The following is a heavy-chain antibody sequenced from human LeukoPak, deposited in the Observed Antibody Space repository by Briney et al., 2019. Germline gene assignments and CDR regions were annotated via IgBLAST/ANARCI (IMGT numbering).Heavy chain of an antibody. D-gene: IGHD3-10*01. CDR3: ARVWFGEFAFDY. J-gene: IGHJ4*02. Sequence: PSETLSLTCTVSGDSIRTYYWSWIRQPPGKGLEWIGYIYYSGSTNYNPSLKSRVTISVDTSKNQFSLKLSSVTAADTAVYYCARVWFGEFAFDYWGQGTLVTVSS. V-gene: IGHV4-59*01. CDR2: IYYSGST. CDR1: GDSIRTYY.